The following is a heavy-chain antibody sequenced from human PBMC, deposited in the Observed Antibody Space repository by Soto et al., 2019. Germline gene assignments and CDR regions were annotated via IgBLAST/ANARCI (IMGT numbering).Heavy chain of an antibody. CDR2: ISYDGSNK. V-gene: IGHV3-30-3*01. D-gene: IGHD6-13*01. Sequence: QVQLVESGGGVVQPGRSLRLSCAASGFTFSSYAMHWVRQAPGKGLEWVAVISYDGSNKYYADSVKGRFTISRDNSKNPLYLQMNSLRAEDTAVYYCASTPGAAAGTPWGQGTLVTVSS. CDR3: ASTPGAAAGTP. J-gene: IGHJ5*02. CDR1: GFTFSSYA.